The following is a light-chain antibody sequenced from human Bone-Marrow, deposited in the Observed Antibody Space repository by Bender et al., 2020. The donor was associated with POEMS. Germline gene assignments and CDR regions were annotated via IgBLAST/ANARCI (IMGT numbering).Light chain of an antibody. Sequence: QSALTQPASVSGSPGQSITISCTGSNSDIGFYDFVSWYQQHPGEAPKLIIYDVTKRPSGVSNRFSGSKSVNTASLSISGLQAEDEADYYCCSYAGGSSFVFGGGTKLTVL. V-gene: IGLV2-23*02. CDR2: DVT. J-gene: IGLJ3*02. CDR1: NSDIGFYDF. CDR3: CSYAGGSSFV.